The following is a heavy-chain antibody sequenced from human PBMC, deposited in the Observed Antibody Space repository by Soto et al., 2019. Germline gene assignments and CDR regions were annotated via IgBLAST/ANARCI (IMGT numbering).Heavy chain of an antibody. Sequence: SLRRTVSGGCISSGGYAWSWIRQHRGKGGEWFGYIYYSGSTYYNPSLKSRVTISVDTSKNQFSLKLSSVTAEETHVYYCARDIRRYYESSGQYYYYYGMDVWGQGTSVT. J-gene: IGHJ6*02. CDR1: GGCISSGGYA. D-gene: IGHD3-22*01. CDR2: IYYSGST. CDR3: ARDIRRYYESSGQYYYYYGMDV. V-gene: IGHV4-31*02.